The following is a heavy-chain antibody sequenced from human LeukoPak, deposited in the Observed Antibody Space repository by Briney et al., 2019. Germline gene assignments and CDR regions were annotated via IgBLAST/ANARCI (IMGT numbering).Heavy chain of an antibody. Sequence: SETLSLTCAVSGYSISSGYYWGWIRQPPGKGLEWVGSIYHSGSTYYNPSLKSRVTISVDTSKNQLSLKLSSVTAADTAVYYCARSSEGNWFDPWGQGTLVTVSS. CDR3: ARSSEGNWFDP. J-gene: IGHJ5*02. CDR2: IYHSGST. D-gene: IGHD3-10*01. V-gene: IGHV4-38-2*01. CDR1: GYSISSGYY.